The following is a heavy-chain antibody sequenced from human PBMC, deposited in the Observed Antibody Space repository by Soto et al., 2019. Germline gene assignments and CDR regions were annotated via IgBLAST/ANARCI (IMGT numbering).Heavy chain of an antibody. D-gene: IGHD3-22*01. V-gene: IGHV5-10-1*01. CDR3: ARQIYDSDTGPNFQYYFDS. Sequence: ESLNNCCKGSGYSFAGYWITWVRQKPGKGLEWMGRIDPSDSQTYYSPSFRGHVTISATKSITTVFLQWSSLRASDTAMYYCARQIYDSDTGPNFQYYFDSWGQGTPVTVSS. CDR2: IDPSDSQT. J-gene: IGHJ4*02. CDR1: GYSFAGYW.